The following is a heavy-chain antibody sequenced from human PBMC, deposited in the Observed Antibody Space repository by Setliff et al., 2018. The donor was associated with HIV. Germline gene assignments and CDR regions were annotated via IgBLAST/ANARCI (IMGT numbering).Heavy chain of an antibody. J-gene: IGHJ4*02. D-gene: IGHD4-17*01. V-gene: IGHV4-30-4*08. CDR2: IYYSGST. CDR1: GGSISSGDYY. CDR3: ASFFVTTVTNQDY. Sequence: SETLSLTCTVSGGSISSGDYYWSWIRQPPGKGLEWIGYIYYSGSTYYNPSLKSRVTISVDTSKNQFSLKLTSVTAADTAMYYCASFFVTTVTNQDYWGQGTPVTVSS.